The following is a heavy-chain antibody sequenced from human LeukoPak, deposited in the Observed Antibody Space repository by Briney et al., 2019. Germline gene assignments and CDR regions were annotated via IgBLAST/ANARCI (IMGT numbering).Heavy chain of an antibody. Sequence: ASVKVSCKASGYTFTGYYMHWVRQAPGQGLEWMGRINPNSGGTNYAQKFQGRVTMTRDTSISTAYMELSRLSSDDTAVYYCARLSTIVVVINEWDAFDIWGQGTMVTVSS. J-gene: IGHJ3*02. CDR3: ARLSTIVVVINEWDAFDI. V-gene: IGHV1-2*06. D-gene: IGHD3-22*01. CDR1: GYTFTGYY. CDR2: INPNSGGT.